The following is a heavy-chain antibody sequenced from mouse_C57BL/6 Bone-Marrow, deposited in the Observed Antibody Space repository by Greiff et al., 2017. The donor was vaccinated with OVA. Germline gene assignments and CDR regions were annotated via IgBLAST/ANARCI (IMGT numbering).Heavy chain of an antibody. J-gene: IGHJ2*01. CDR3: ARGGVITTVVGDY. V-gene: IGHV5-4*01. CDR2: ISDGGSYT. CDR1: GFTFSSYA. Sequence: EVQLVESGGGLVKPGGSLKLSCAASGFTFSSYAMSWVRQTPEKRLEWVATISDGGSYTYYPDNVKGRCTISRYNAKNNLYLQMSHLKSEDTAMYYCARGGVITTVVGDYWGQGTTLTVSS. D-gene: IGHD1-1*01.